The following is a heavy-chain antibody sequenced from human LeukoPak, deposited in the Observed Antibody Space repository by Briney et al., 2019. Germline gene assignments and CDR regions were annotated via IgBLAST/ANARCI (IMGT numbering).Heavy chain of an antibody. CDR3: ARYYYGSPLDI. V-gene: IGHV4-61*02. D-gene: IGHD3-10*01. Sequence: SQTLSLTCTVSGGSISSGSYYWSWIRQPAGKGLEWIGRIYTSGSTNYNPSLKSRVTISVDTSKNQFSLKLSSVTAADTAVYYCARYYYGSPLDIWGQGTMVTVSS. CDR2: IYTSGST. J-gene: IGHJ3*02. CDR1: GGSISSGSYY.